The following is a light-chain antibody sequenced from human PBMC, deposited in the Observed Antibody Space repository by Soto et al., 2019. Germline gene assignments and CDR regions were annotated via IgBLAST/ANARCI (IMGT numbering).Light chain of an antibody. CDR3: SSYTSSSPYV. CDR1: SSDVGGYNY. V-gene: IGLV2-14*01. J-gene: IGLJ1*01. CDR2: DVS. Sequence: QSALTQPASVSGSPGQSITISCTGTSSDVGGYNYVSWYQQHPGKAHKLMIYDVSNRPSGVSNRFSGSKSGNTASLTFFGLQAEDEADYYCSSYTSSSPYVFGTGTKVTVL.